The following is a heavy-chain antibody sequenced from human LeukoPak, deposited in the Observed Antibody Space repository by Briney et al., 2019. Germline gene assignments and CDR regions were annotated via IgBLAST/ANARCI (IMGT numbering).Heavy chain of an antibody. D-gene: IGHD2-2*02. J-gene: IGHJ5*02. Sequence: GGSLRLSCAASGFTFSSYAMSWVRQAPGKGLEWVSAISGSGGSTYYADSVKGRFTISRDNSKNTLYLQMNSLRAEDTAVYYCASFQAEAGYCSSTSCYNLRNWFDPWGQGTLVTVSS. CDR1: GFTFSSYA. CDR3: ASFQAEAGYCSSTSCYNLRNWFDP. CDR2: ISGSGGST. V-gene: IGHV3-23*01.